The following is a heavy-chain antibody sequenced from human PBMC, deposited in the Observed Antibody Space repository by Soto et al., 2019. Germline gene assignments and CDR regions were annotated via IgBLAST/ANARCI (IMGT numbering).Heavy chain of an antibody. Sequence: SVKVSCKASGYTFTSYGISWVRQAPGQGLEWMGRIIPINGIANYAQKFQGRVTITADKSTSTAYMELSSLRSEDTAVYYCARAPLTTVTTFPFRYFDLWGRGTLVTVSS. CDR2: IIPINGIA. J-gene: IGHJ2*01. V-gene: IGHV1-69*04. D-gene: IGHD4-17*01. CDR1: GYTFTSYG. CDR3: ARAPLTTVTTFPFRYFDL.